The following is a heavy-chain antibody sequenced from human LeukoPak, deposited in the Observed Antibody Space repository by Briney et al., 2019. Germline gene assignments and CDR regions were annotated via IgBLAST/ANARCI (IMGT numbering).Heavy chain of an antibody. V-gene: IGHV3-21*01. D-gene: IGHD6-13*01. CDR3: ARHSSSGPFDI. CDR1: GFTFSSYS. CDR2: ISSTGSYI. J-gene: IGHJ3*02. Sequence: GGSLRLSCAASGFTFSSYSMDWVRQAPGKGLEWVSSISSTGSYIHYADSVKGRFTISRDNAKNSLYLQMNSLRAEDTAIYYCARHSSSGPFDIWGQGTMVTVSS.